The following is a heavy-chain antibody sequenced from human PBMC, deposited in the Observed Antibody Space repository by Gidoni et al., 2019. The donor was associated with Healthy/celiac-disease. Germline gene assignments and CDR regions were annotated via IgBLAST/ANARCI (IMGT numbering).Heavy chain of an antibody. Sequence: QVQLVESGGGVVQPGRSLRLSCAASGFTFSSYGMHWVRQAPGKGLEGLADISYDGSNKYYADSVKGRFTISRDNSKNTLYLQMNSLRAEDTAVYYCAKPANYYDFWSGSTAPDYWGQGTLVTVSS. D-gene: IGHD3-3*01. J-gene: IGHJ4*02. CDR1: GFTFSSYG. CDR2: ISYDGSNK. CDR3: AKPANYYDFWSGSTAPDY. V-gene: IGHV3-30*18.